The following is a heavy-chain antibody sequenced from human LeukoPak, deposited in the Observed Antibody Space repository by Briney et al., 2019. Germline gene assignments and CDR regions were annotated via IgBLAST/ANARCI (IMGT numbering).Heavy chain of an antibody. CDR2: IYYKGST. CDR1: GCTISYYY. Sequence: SETLPLTCTASGCTISYYYWSWIRQPPGKGLEWIAHIYYKGSTNYNPCLKSRATISVDTSKNQFSLKLSSVTAADTAVYYCTSHESYGDANWFDPWGQGILVTVSS. D-gene: IGHD4/OR15-4a*01. V-gene: IGHV4-59*08. J-gene: IGHJ5*02. CDR3: TSHESYGDANWFDP.